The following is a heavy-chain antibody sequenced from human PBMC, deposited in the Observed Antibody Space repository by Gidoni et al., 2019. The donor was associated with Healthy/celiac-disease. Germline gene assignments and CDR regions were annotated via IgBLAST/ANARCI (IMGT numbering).Heavy chain of an antibody. J-gene: IGHJ4*02. Sequence: EVQLVESGGGLVKPGGSLRLSCAASGFPFSSYSMNWVRQAPGKGLEWVSSISSSSSYIYYADSVKGRFTISRDNAKNSLYLQMNSLRAEDTAVYYCARDPPTPSDIALMVCDYWGQGTLVTVSS. CDR1: GFPFSSYS. CDR3: ARDPPTPSDIALMVCDY. V-gene: IGHV3-21*01. CDR2: ISSSSSYI. D-gene: IGHD2-8*01.